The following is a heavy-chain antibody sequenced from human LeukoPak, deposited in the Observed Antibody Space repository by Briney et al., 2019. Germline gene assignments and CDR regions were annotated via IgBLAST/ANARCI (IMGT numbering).Heavy chain of an antibody. CDR1: GFTVSGNY. D-gene: IGHD2-2*01. CDR2: IYSGGNT. V-gene: IGHV3-53*01. Sequence: GGSLRLSCAASGFTVSGNYMSWVRQAPGKGLEWASGIYSGGNTYYADSVKGRFTISRDNSKNTLYLQMNSLRAEDTAVYYCARDYCSSTSCYEWNWGQGTLVTVSS. CDR3: ARDYCSSTSCYEWN. J-gene: IGHJ4*02.